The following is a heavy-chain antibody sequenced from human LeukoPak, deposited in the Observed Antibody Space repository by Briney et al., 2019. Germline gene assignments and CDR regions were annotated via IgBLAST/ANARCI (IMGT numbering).Heavy chain of an antibody. J-gene: IGHJ4*02. V-gene: IGHV3-23*01. CDR1: GFTFSSYA. Sequence: GGPLRLSCAASGFTFSSYAMSWVRQAPGKGLEWVSAISGSGGSTYYADSVKGRFTISRDNSKNTLYLQMNSLRAEDTALYYCATYYDSSGYFNYWGQGTLVTVSS. D-gene: IGHD3-22*01. CDR3: ATYYDSSGYFNY. CDR2: ISGSGGST.